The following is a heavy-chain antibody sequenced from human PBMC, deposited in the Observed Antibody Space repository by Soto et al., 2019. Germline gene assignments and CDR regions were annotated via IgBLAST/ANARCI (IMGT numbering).Heavy chain of an antibody. J-gene: IGHJ4*02. CDR2: IWYDGSNK. CDR3: ASGYYGSGSYYPRSYYFDY. V-gene: IGHV3-33*01. CDR1: GFTFSSYG. Sequence: GGSLRLSCAASGFTFSSYGMHWVRQAPGKGLEWVAVIWYDGSNKYYADSVKGRFTISRDNSKNTLYLQMNSLRAEDTAVYYCASGYYGSGSYYPRSYYFDYWGQGTLVTVSS. D-gene: IGHD3-10*01.